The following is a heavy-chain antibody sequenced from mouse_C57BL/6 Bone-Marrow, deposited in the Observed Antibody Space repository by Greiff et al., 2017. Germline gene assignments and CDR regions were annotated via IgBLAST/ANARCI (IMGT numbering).Heavy chain of an antibody. CDR2: INYDGSST. V-gene: IGHV5-16*01. CDR1: GFTFSDYY. Sequence: EVKLVESEGGLVQPGSSMKLSCTASGFTFSDYYMAWVRQVPEKGLEWVANINYDGSSTYYLDSLKSRFIISRDNAKNILYLQMSSLKSEDTATYYCARSYYYGSYYFDYWGRGTTLTVSS. CDR3: ARSYYYGSYYFDY. D-gene: IGHD1-1*01. J-gene: IGHJ2*01.